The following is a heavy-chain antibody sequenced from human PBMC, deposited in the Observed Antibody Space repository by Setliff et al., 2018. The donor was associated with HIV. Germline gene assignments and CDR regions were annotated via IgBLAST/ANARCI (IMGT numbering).Heavy chain of an antibody. D-gene: IGHD3-22*01. J-gene: IGHJ6*03. CDR2: IHGSGST. CDR3: ARDTDYDSSGYYYNYMDV. Sequence: SETLSLTCTVSGASISGHYWNWIRQPPGKGLEWIGYIHGSGSTNYNPSLDSRVTMSVDTSKNQFSLKLSSVTAADTAVYYCARDTDYDSSGYYYNYMDVWGKGTTVTVSS. CDR1: GASISGHY. V-gene: IGHV4-59*11.